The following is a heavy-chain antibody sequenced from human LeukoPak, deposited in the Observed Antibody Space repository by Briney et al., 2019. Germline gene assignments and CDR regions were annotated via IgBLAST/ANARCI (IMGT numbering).Heavy chain of an antibody. J-gene: IGHJ6*03. CDR2: INPSGGST. V-gene: IGHV1-46*01. D-gene: IGHD3-3*01. CDR1: GYTFTSYY. CDR3: ARGGSDFWSGYYTGHYYYMDV. Sequence: GASVKVSCKASGYTFTSYYMHWVRQAPGQGLEWMGLINPSGGSTSYAQKFQGRVTMTRDTSTSTVYMELSSLRSEDTAVYYCARGGSDFWSGYYTGHYYYMDVWGKGTTVTVSS.